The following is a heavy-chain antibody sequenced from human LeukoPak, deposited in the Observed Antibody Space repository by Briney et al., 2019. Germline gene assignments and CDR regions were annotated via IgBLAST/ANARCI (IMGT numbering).Heavy chain of an antibody. CDR1: GGSISSGGYY. Sequence: SQTLSLTCTVSGGSISSGGYYWSWIRQPPGKGLEWIGYIYHSGSTNYNPSLKSRVTISIDKSKNQFSLKLSSVTAADTAVYYCAKEGYRDSAGLFDPWGQGTLVTVSS. V-gene: IGHV4-30-2*02. D-gene: IGHD6-13*01. CDR2: IYHSGST. CDR3: AKEGYRDSAGLFDP. J-gene: IGHJ5*02.